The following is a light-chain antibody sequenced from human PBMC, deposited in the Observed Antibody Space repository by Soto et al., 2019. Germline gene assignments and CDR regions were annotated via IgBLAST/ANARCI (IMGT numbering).Light chain of an antibody. CDR3: QQYENYWT. J-gene: IGKJ1*01. Sequence: DIQMTQSPSTLSASVGDRVTITCRASQTISTWLAWYQQKPGKAPKLLIYDVSSLESGVPSRFSGSGSGTEFTLTISSLQPEDFGIYYCQQYENYWTFGQGTKVDIK. V-gene: IGKV1-5*01. CDR1: QTISTW. CDR2: DVS.